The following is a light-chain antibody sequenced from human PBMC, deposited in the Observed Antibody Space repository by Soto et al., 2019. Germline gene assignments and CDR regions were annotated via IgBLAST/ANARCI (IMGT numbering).Light chain of an antibody. CDR2: DVS. CDR1: SSDVGGYNY. V-gene: IGLV2-11*01. CDR3: CSHAGSYPVV. Sequence: QSVLTQPRSVSGSPGQSVAISCTGSSSDVGGYNYVSWYQQEPGKAPKLMIYDVSQRPPGVPDRFSGSKSGNTASLTISGLQAEDKADYYCCSHAGSYPVVFGAGTKLTVL. J-gene: IGLJ2*01.